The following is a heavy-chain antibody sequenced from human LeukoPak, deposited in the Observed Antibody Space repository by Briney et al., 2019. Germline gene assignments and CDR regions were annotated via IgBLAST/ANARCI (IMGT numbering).Heavy chain of an antibody. J-gene: IGHJ3*02. Sequence: SQTLSLTCTVSGGSISSGGYYWSWVRQPPGKGLEWIGYIYHSGSTYYNPSLKSRVTISVDRSKNQFSLKLSSVTAADTAVYYCARMSADGFDIWGQGTMVTVSS. CDR2: IYHSGST. CDR1: GGSISSGGYY. V-gene: IGHV4-30-2*01. CDR3: ARMSADGFDI.